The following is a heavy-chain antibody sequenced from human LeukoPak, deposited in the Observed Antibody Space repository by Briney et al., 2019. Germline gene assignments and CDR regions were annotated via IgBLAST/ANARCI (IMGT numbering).Heavy chain of an antibody. V-gene: IGHV1-8*01. CDR3: ARGEGGAVVSH. Sequence: ASVKVSCKASGHTFTSYDINWVRQATGQGLEWMGWMNPNTDNTGYAQKFQGRVTMTRNTSISTAYMELSSLRSDDTAVYYCARGEGGAVVSHWGQGTLVTVSS. J-gene: IGHJ4*02. CDR2: MNPNTDNT. CDR1: GHTFTSYD. D-gene: IGHD3-22*01.